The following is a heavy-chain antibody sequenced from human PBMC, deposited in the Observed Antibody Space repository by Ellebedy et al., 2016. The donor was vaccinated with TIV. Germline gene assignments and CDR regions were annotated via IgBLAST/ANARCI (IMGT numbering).Heavy chain of an antibody. V-gene: IGHV1-2*04. J-gene: IGHJ6*03. CDR1: GYTFTGYY. Sequence: ASVKVSCXASGYTFTGYYMHWVRQAPGQGLEWMGWINPNSGGTNYAQKFQGWVTMTTDTSTSTAYMELRSLRSEDTAVYYCAREGAPTTFGAGYYYYYMDVWGKGTTVTVSS. D-gene: IGHD3-16*01. CDR3: AREGAPTTFGAGYYYYYMDV. CDR2: INPNSGGT.